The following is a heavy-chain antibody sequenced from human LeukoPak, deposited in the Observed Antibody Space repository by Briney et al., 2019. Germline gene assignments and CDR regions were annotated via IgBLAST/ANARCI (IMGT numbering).Heavy chain of an antibody. CDR2: ISAYNGNT. D-gene: IGHD5-18*01. V-gene: IGHV1-18*01. Sequence: ASVKVSCKASGYTFTSYGITWVRQAPGQGLEWMGWISAYNGNTNYAQKFQDRVTMTTDTSTSTAYMELRSLRSDGTAMYYCARVLGIQLWGSSDYWGQGTLVTVSS. CDR3: ARVLGIQLWGSSDY. CDR1: GYTFTSYG. J-gene: IGHJ4*02.